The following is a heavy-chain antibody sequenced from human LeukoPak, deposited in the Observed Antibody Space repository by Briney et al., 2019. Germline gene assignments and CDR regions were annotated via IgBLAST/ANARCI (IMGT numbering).Heavy chain of an antibody. Sequence: ASVKVSCKASDCTFTSYGISWVRQAPGQGLEWMGWISAYNGNTNYAQKLQGRVTMTTDTSTSTAYMELRSLRSDDTAVYYCARDRRNPEYNISSVNSFDPWGQETLVTVSS. J-gene: IGHJ5*02. D-gene: IGHD6-6*01. CDR1: DCTFTSYG. CDR2: ISAYNGNT. CDR3: ARDRRNPEYNISSVNSFDP. V-gene: IGHV1-18*01.